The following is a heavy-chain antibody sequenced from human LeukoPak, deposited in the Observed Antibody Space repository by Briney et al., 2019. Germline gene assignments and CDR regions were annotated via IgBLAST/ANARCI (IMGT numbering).Heavy chain of an antibody. Sequence: GGSLRLSCAASGFTFSSYAMHWVRQAPGKGLEWVAAISYDGSNKYYADSVKGRFTISRDNSKNTLYLQMNSLRAEDTAVYYCARAVRGNNYYYYGMDVWGQGTTVAVSS. CDR3: ARAVRGNNYYYYGMDV. D-gene: IGHD3-10*01. CDR2: ISYDGSNK. V-gene: IGHV3-30*04. CDR1: GFTFSSYA. J-gene: IGHJ6*02.